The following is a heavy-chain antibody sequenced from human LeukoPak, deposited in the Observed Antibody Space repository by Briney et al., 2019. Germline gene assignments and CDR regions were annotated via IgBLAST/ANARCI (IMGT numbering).Heavy chain of an antibody. V-gene: IGHV3-48*01. Sequence: PGGSLRLSCAASGLTFSSYSMNWVRQAPGKGLEWVSYISSSSSTIYYADSVKGRFTISRDNAKNSLYLQMNSLRAEDTAVYYCAGLSGSYWGWFDPWGQGTLVTVSS. CDR2: ISSSSSTI. CDR1: GLTFSSYS. D-gene: IGHD1-26*01. J-gene: IGHJ5*02. CDR3: AGLSGSYWGWFDP.